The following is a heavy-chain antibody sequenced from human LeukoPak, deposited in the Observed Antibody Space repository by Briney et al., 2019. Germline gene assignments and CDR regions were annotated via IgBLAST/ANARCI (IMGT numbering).Heavy chain of an antibody. V-gene: IGHV3-64*01. CDR1: GFTFSSYA. Sequence: PGGSLRLSCAVSGFTFSSYAMHWVRQAPGKGLEYVSAISSNGGSTYYANSVKGRFTISRDNSKNTLYLQMGSLRAEDVAVYYCARDRDYYYGMDVWGQGTTVTVSS. CDR2: ISSNGGST. J-gene: IGHJ6*02. CDR3: ARDRDYYYGMDV.